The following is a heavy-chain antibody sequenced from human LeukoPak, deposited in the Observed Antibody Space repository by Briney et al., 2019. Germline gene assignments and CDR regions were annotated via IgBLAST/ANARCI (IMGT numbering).Heavy chain of an antibody. CDR3: ARASGSQDFCY. D-gene: IGHD1-26*01. CDR1: GGSISSYY. CDR2: IYYSGST. J-gene: IGHJ4*02. Sequence: PSETLSLTCTVSGGSISSYYWSWIRQPPGKGLEWIGYIYYSGSTNYNPSLKSRVTISLDTSKNQFSLRLSSVTAADTAVYYCARASGSQDFCYWGQGTLVTVSS. V-gene: IGHV4-59*01.